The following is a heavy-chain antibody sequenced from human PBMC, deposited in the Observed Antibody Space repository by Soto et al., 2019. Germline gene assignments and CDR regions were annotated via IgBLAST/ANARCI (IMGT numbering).Heavy chain of an antibody. V-gene: IGHV1-69*06. D-gene: IGHD5-12*01. Sequence: SVKVSCKTSGGTFSSYAISWVRQAPGQGLEWMGGIVPLFRTTNYAQKFQGRVTITADTSTYTVYMELSGLRSGDTALYYCARGGYSNTGSNLVDHCGRDVREQGTTGAVSS. CDR3: ARGGYSNTGSNLVDHCGRDV. J-gene: IGHJ6*01. CDR2: IVPLFRTT. CDR1: GGTFSSYA.